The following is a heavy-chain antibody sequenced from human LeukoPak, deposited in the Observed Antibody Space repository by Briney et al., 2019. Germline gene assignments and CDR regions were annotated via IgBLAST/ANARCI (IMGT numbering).Heavy chain of an antibody. D-gene: IGHD3-3*01. Sequence: ASVKVSCKASGYTFTSYYLHWVRQAPGQGLEWMGMIKPSGGSTSYAQKFKGRVTMTRDMSTSTVYMELSSLRSEDMAVYYCARTTSTIFGVDNAFDIWGQGTMVTVSS. V-gene: IGHV1-46*01. CDR2: IKPSGGST. CDR3: ARTTSTIFGVDNAFDI. J-gene: IGHJ3*02. CDR1: GYTFTSYY.